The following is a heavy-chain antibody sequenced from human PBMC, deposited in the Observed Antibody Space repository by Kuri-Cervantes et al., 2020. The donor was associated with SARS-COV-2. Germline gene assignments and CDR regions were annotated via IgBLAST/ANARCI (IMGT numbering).Heavy chain of an antibody. J-gene: IGHJ6*02. CDR2: INPNSGGT. Sequence: ASVKVSCKASGYTFTGYYMHWVRQAPGQGLEWMGWINPNSGGTNFAQKFQGWVTMTRDTSISTAYMELSRLTSDDTAVYYCARASHLKRMTIVGVGNNYYYGMDVWRQGTTVTVSS. CDR1: GYTFTGYY. D-gene: IGHD3-3*01. CDR3: ARASHLKRMTIVGVGNNYYYGMDV. V-gene: IGHV1-2*04.